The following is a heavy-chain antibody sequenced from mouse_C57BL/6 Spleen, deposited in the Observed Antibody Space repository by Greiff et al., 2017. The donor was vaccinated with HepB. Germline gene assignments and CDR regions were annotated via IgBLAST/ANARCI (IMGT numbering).Heavy chain of an antibody. V-gene: IGHV1-7*01. J-gene: IGHJ4*01. Sequence: VNVVESGAELAKPGASVKLSCKASGYTFTSYWMHWVKQRPGQGLEWIGYINPSSGYTKYNQKFKDKATLTADKSSSTAYMQLSSLTYEDSAVYYCASSPAMDYWGQGTSVTVSS. CDR1: GYTFTSYW. D-gene: IGHD6-1*01. CDR2: INPSSGYT. CDR3: ASSPAMDY.